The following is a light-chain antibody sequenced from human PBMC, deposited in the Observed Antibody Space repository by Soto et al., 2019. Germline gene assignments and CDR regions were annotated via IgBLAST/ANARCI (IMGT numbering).Light chain of an antibody. V-gene: IGLV2-14*01. J-gene: IGLJ3*02. CDR3: SSYTTTSTWV. CDR2: EVS. Sequence: QSVLTQPASVSGSPGQSITISCTGTSSDVGNYIYVSWYQQHPGKAPKLMIYEVSNRPSGVSNRFSGSKSGNTASLTISGLQTEDEADYYCSSYTTTSTWVFGGGTKLTVL. CDR1: SSDVGNYIY.